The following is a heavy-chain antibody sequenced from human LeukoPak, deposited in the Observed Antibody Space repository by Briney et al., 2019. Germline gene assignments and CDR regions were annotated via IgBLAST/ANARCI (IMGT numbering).Heavy chain of an antibody. CDR3: AREGQQLVPPLDS. Sequence: SQTLSLTCTVSGGSISSGSHYWSWIRQPAGKGLDWVGHIYPSGRTNYNPSLTGRVTIAIDTSKNQFSLKLSSVTAADSAVYFCAREGQQLVPPLDSWGQGTLVTVSS. CDR2: IYPSGRT. V-gene: IGHV4-61*09. D-gene: IGHD6-6*01. CDR1: GGSISSGSHY. J-gene: IGHJ4*02.